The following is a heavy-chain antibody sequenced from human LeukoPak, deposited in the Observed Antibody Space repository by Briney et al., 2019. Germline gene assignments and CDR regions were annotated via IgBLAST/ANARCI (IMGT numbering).Heavy chain of an antibody. CDR3: ARGRLELLWFGELSRRRNWFDP. Sequence: GASVKVSCKASGYTFTSYGISWVRQAPGQGLEWMGWISAYNGKTNYAQKLQGRVTMTTDTSTSTAYMELRSLRSDDTAVYYCARGRLELLWFGELSRRRNWFDPWGQGTLVTVSS. J-gene: IGHJ5*02. V-gene: IGHV1-18*01. CDR1: GYTFTSYG. CDR2: ISAYNGKT. D-gene: IGHD3-10*01.